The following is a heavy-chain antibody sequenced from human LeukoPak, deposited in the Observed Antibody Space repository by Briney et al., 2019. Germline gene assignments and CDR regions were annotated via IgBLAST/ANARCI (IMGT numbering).Heavy chain of an antibody. CDR3: ASWGGNAQSDSWSGPFDY. Sequence: GGSLRLSCVVSGLTFSNFKMNWVRQAPGKGLEWVSYVSDSGRTTFYADSVKGRFTISRDNAKNSLYLQMSSLRVEDTAVYYCASWGGNAQSDSWSGPFDYWGQGTLVTVSS. V-gene: IGHV3-48*03. CDR2: VSDSGRTT. D-gene: IGHD3-3*01. J-gene: IGHJ4*02. CDR1: GLTFSNFK.